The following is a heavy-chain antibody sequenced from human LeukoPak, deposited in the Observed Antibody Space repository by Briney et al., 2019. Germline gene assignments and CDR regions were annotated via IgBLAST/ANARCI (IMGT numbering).Heavy chain of an antibody. CDR2: IYYSGST. Sequence: PSETLSLTCTVSGGSISNYHWSWIRQPPGKTLERIGYIYYSGSTNYNPSLKSRVTISVDTSKNQFSLKVRSVTAADTAVYYCARNADDSSSYPYFDYWGQGTLVTVFS. V-gene: IGHV4-59*01. D-gene: IGHD3-22*01. CDR1: GGSISNYH. CDR3: ARNADDSSSYPYFDY. J-gene: IGHJ4*02.